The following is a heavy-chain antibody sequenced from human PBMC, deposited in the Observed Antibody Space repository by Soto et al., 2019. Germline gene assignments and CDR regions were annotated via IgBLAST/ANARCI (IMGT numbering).Heavy chain of an antibody. J-gene: IGHJ5*02. D-gene: IGHD3-22*01. CDR1: GYTFTGYY. CDR2: INPNSGGT. V-gene: IGHV1-2*04. CDR3: GRGGIVVVTPSTINWFDP. Sequence: QVQLVQSGAEVKKPGASVKVSCKASGYTFTGYYMHWVRQAPGQGLEWMGWINPNSGGTNYAQKFQGWVTMTRDTSISTAYMELSRLRSDDTAVYYCGRGGIVVVTPSTINWFDPWGQGTLVTVSS.